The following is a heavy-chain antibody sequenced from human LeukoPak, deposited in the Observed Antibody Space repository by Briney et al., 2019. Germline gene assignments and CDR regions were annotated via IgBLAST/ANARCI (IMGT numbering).Heavy chain of an antibody. CDR1: GFTFSSHW. J-gene: IGHJ5*02. D-gene: IGHD6-19*01. CDR3: ARGVTVAANWFDP. V-gene: IGHV3-7*04. CDR2: INQDGGVQ. Sequence: PGGSLRLSCAASGFTFSSHWMNWVRQAPGKGLEWVANINQDGGVQYYVDSVKGRFTISRDNAENSLYLQMNSLRAEDTAVYYCARGVTVAANWFDPWGQGTLVTVSS.